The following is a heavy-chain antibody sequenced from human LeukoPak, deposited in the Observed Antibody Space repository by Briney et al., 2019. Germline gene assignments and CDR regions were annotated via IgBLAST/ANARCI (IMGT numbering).Heavy chain of an antibody. CDR1: GGTFSTYG. CDR2: RSGSGGST. J-gene: IGHJ4*02. D-gene: IGHD5-24*01. CDR3: TKSPSDGYTSPDS. V-gene: IGHV3-23*01. Sequence: GGSLRLSCAASGGTFSTYGMSWVRQAPGKGLEWVSTRSGSGGSTYYADSVKGRFTISTDNSKNTLYVQMNSLTPEDTAVYSCTKSPSDGYTSPDSWGQRTLVTLSS.